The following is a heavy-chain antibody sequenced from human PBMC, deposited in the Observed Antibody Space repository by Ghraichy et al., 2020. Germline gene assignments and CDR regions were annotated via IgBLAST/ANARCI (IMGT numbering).Heavy chain of an antibody. D-gene: IGHD5-24*01. CDR1: GFTVSSNY. J-gene: IGHJ3*02. V-gene: IGHV3-53*01. CDR2: IYSGGST. Sequence: GGSLRLSCAASGFTVSSNYMSWVRQAPGQGLEWVSVIYSGGSTYYADSVKGRFTISRDNSKNTLYLQMNSLRAEDTAVYYCARTRDGYNYFAFDIWGQGTMVTVSS. CDR3: ARTRDGYNYFAFDI.